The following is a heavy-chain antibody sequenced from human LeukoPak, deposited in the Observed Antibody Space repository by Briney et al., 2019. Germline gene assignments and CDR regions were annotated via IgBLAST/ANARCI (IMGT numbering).Heavy chain of an antibody. CDR1: GFTFSHYW. D-gene: IGHD5-12*01. J-gene: IGHJ4*02. CDR2: INQDGSEE. Sequence: GGSLSLSCAASGFTFSHYWMTWVRQAPGKGLEWVAQINQDGSEEYYMDSVKARFTISRDNAKNSVFLQMNSLRAEDTAVYYCVRDGGVSGYDLLDYWGQGTLVTVSS. V-gene: IGHV3-7*01. CDR3: VRDGGVSGYDLLDY.